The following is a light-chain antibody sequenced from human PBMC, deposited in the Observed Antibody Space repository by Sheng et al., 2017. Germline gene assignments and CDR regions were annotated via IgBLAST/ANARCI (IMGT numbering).Light chain of an antibody. CDR3: QQYKTWYS. CDR1: QNIFSW. V-gene: IGKV1-5*03. CDR2: KAS. J-gene: IGKJ2*03. Sequence: DIQMTQSPSTLSASVGNKVTITCRASQNIFSWLAWYQQKPGKAPKLLIYKASTLHSGVPSRFSGSGSGTEFTLSISSLQRDDFGTYYCQQYKTWYSFGQGT.